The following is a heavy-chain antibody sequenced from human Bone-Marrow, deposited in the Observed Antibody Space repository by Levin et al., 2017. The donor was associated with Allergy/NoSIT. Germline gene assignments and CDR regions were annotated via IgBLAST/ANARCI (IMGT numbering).Heavy chain of an antibody. D-gene: IGHD6-6*01. V-gene: IGHV3-30-3*01. Sequence: PGGSLRLSCAASGFTFSSYAMHWVRQAPGKGLEWVAVISYDGSNKYYADSVKGRFTISRDNSKNTLYLQMNSLRAEDTAVYYCARDLGGYSSSSSYFDYWGQGTLVTVSS. CDR1: GFTFSSYA. J-gene: IGHJ4*02. CDR2: ISYDGSNK. CDR3: ARDLGGYSSSSSYFDY.